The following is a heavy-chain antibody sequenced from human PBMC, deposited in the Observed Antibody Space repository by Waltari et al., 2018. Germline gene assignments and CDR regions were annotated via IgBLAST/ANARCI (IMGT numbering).Heavy chain of an antibody. CDR3: ARDLGSDYGNRDY. J-gene: IGHJ4*02. CDR2: INPNSGDT. CDR1: GYTFTRSD. Sequence: QVHLVQSGAEGKKPGASVQVSCKASGYTFTRSDIQCVRRAPGQGLEWMGRINPNSGDTNYAQKFQGRVTLTRDTSINTAYMELSSLKSDDTAVYYCARDLGSDYGNRDYWGQGTLVTVPS. D-gene: IGHD4-17*01. V-gene: IGHV1-2*06.